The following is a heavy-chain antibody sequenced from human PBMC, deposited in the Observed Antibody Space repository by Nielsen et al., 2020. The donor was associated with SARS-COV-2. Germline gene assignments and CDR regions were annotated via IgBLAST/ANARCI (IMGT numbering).Heavy chain of an antibody. CDR3: ARGGTIFGVVTRMDV. D-gene: IGHD3-3*01. Sequence: SETLSLTCTVSGGSISSGGYYWSWIRQHPGKGLEWIGYIYYSGSTYYNPSPKSRVTISVDTSKNQFSLKLSSVTAADTAVYYCARGGTIFGVVTRMDVWGQGTTVTVSS. CDR2: IYYSGST. V-gene: IGHV4-31*03. J-gene: IGHJ6*02. CDR1: GGSISSGGYY.